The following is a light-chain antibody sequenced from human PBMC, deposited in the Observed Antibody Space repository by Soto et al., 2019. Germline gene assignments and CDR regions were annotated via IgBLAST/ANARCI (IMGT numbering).Light chain of an antibody. CDR1: QSVFYSPNNKNY. CDR2: WAS. Sequence: IVMTQSPDSLAVSLGERATINCRSNQSVFYSPNNKNYLAWYQQKPGQPPKLLIYWASNRESGVPDRFSGSGSETDFTLTISSLQAEDVAVYYCQQYYSSYITFCQGTRLEIK. CDR3: QQYYSSYIT. J-gene: IGKJ5*01. V-gene: IGKV4-1*01.